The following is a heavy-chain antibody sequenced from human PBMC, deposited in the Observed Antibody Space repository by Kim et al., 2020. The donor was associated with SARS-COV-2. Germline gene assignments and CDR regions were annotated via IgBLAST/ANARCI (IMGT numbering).Heavy chain of an antibody. CDR3: ARTYYYDSSGGFDY. Sequence: GGSLRLSCAASGFTFSSYGMHWVRQAPGKGLEWVAVIWYDGSNKYYADSVKGRFTISRDNSKNTLYLQMNSLRAEDTAVYYCARTYYYDSSGGFDYWGQGTLVTVSS. V-gene: IGHV3-33*01. J-gene: IGHJ4*02. CDR2: IWYDGSNK. D-gene: IGHD3-22*01. CDR1: GFTFSSYG.